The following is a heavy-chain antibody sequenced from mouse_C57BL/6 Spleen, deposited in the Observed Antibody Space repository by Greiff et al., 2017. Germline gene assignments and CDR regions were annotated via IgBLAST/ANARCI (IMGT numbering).Heavy chain of an antibody. CDR1: GYTFTDYY. J-gene: IGHJ4*01. CDR3: ARVSGNDYDRFYAMDY. V-gene: IGHV1-19*01. Sequence: EVQLQESGPVLVKPGASVKMSCKASGYTFTDYYMNWVKQSHGKSLEWIGVINPYNGGTSYNQKFKGKATLTVDKSSSTAYMELNSLTSEDSAVYYCARVSGNDYDRFYAMDYWGQGTSVTVSS. D-gene: IGHD2-4*01. CDR2: INPYNGGT.